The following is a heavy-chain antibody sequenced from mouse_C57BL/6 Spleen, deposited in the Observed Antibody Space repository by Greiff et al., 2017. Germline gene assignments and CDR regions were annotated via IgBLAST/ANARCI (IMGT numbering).Heavy chain of an antibody. J-gene: IGHJ2*01. D-gene: IGHD2-5*01. CDR1: GYTFTSYW. Sequence: QVQLQQSGAELVKPGASVKMSCKASGYTFTSYWITWVKQRPGQGLEWIGDIYPGSGSTNYNEKFKSKATLTVDTSSSTAYMQLSSLTSEDSAVYYCARPAYYSNYFDYWGQGTTLTVSS. CDR2: IYPGSGST. CDR3: ARPAYYSNYFDY. V-gene: IGHV1-55*01.